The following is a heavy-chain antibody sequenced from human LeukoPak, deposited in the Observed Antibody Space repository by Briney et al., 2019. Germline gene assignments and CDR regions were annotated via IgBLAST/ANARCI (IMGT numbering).Heavy chain of an antibody. D-gene: IGHD2-2*02. CDR3: ARGTNRRYCSSTSCYTNWFDP. CDR1: GYAFTGYY. V-gene: IGHV1-2*02. Sequence: ASVEVSCKASGYAFTGYYMHWVRQAPGQGLEWMGWINPNSGGTNYAQKFQGRVTMTRDTSISTAYMELSRLRSDDTAVYYCARGTNRRYCSSTSCYTNWFDPWGQGTLVTVSS. J-gene: IGHJ5*02. CDR2: INPNSGGT.